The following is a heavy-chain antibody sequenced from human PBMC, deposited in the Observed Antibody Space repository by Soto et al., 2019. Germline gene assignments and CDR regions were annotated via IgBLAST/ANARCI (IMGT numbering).Heavy chain of an antibody. CDR2: IYLGDSDT. J-gene: IGHJ5*02. V-gene: IGHV5-51*01. D-gene: IGHD6-19*01. CDR3: ARRGSGFEWFDP. CDR1: GYSFINDW. Sequence: GESLKISCRGSGYSFINDWIGWVRQMPGKGLEWMGIIYLGDSDTRYSPSFQGQVTISADKSISTAYLQWSSLKASDTAMYYCARRGSGFEWFDPWGQGTLVTVSS.